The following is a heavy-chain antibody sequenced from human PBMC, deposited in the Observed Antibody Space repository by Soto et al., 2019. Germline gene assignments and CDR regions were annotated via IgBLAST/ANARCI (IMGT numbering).Heavy chain of an antibody. V-gene: IGHV3-49*01. J-gene: IGHJ6*02. Sequence: PGGSLRLSCTASGFTFGDYAMSWFRQAPGKGLEWVGFIRSKAYGGTTEYNASVKGRFTISRDDSKSIAYLQMNSLKTEDTAVYYCSRGIQDDYGDYQDYYYYYGMDVWGQGTTVTVSS. CDR3: SRGIQDDYGDYQDYYYYYGMDV. CDR1: GFTFGDYA. CDR2: IRSKAYGGTT. D-gene: IGHD4-17*01.